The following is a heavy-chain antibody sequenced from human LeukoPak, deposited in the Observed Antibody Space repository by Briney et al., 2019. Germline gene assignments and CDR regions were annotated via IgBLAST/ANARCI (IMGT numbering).Heavy chain of an antibody. CDR3: ARVVGANRDYYYYQMDV. CDR2: IHHSGST. Sequence: SGTLSLTCAVSGGSISRRNWWSWVRQPPGKGLEWIGEIHHSGSTNYNSSLKSRVTISVDKSKNQFSLKLNSVTAADTAVYYCARVVGANRDYYYYQMDVWGKGTTVTVSS. V-gene: IGHV4-4*02. CDR1: GGSISRRNW. D-gene: IGHD1-26*01. J-gene: IGHJ6*03.